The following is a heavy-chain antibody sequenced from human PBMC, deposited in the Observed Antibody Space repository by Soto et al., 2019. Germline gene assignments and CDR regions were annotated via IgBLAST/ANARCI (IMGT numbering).Heavy chain of an antibody. CDR3: AKQSCSGRYYIVDFGGHLAY. CDR1: GGTFNSYG. Sequence: RVSCGVAGGTFNSYGRHRVRQAPGKGLEWVVVISFDGRNTYYADSVKGRFTISRDNSKNTLYLQMTSLRAEDTAVYYCAKQSCSGRYYIVDFGGHLAYRVQGTLVPVSS. V-gene: IGHV3-30*18. CDR2: ISFDGRNT. D-gene: IGHD3-10*02. J-gene: IGHJ4*02.